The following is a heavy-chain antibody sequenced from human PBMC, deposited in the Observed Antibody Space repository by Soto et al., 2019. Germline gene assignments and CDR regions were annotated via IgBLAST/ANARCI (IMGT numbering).Heavy chain of an antibody. D-gene: IGHD3-22*01. J-gene: IGHJ4*01. CDR2: IYYGGST. V-gene: IGHV4-31*03. CDR1: GGSISSGGYY. CDR3: ARGGYYYENSGQNAYDY. Sequence: SETLSLTCTVSGGSISSGGYYWSWIRQHPGKGLEWIGYIYYGGSTYYNPSLKSRATVSGDTSKNQFSLKLSSVTAADTAVYYCARGGYYYENSGQNAYDYWGQGILVTVSS.